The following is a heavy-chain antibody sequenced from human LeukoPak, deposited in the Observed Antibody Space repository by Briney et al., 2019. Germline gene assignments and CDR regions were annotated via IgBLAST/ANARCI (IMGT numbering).Heavy chain of an antibody. CDR3: ARDRLGFRVDV. D-gene: IGHD3-10*01. CDR2: INTSGNT. CDR1: GDSISSYY. J-gene: IGHJ6*04. V-gene: IGHV4-4*07. Sequence: SETLSLTCTVSGDSISSYYWSWIRQSAGKGLEWIGRINTSGNTNYNPSLKSRVTMSLDTSKSHFSLNLSSVTVADTAVYYCARDRLGFRVDVWGKGTTVTVSS.